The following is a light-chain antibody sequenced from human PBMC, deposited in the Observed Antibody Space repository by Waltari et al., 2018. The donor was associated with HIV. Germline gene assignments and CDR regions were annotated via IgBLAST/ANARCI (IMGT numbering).Light chain of an antibody. CDR1: ALPQPS. Sequence: SYELNQPPSVYVSPRQTARFTFSGDALPQPSAYWYHQKPGQAPVMVIYKDSERPSGIPERFPGSSSGTTVTLTISGVQAEDEADYYCQSADSSGTYRVFGGGTKLTVL. J-gene: IGLJ3*02. V-gene: IGLV3-25*03. CDR3: QSADSSGTYRV. CDR2: KDS.